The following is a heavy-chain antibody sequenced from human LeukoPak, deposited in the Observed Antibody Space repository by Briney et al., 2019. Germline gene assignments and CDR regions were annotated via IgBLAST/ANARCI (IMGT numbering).Heavy chain of an antibody. CDR3: AREGDEVRSSGLFDY. Sequence: SETLSLTCTVSGGSISSGGYYWSWIRQHPGKGLEWIGYIYYSGSTYYNPSLKSRVTISVDTSKNQFSLKLSSVTAADTAVYYCAREGDEVRSSGLFDYWGQGTLVTVSS. J-gene: IGHJ4*02. D-gene: IGHD6-19*01. V-gene: IGHV4-31*03. CDR2: IYYSGST. CDR1: GGSISSGGYY.